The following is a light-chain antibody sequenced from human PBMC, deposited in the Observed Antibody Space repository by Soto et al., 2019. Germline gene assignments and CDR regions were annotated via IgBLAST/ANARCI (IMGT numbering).Light chain of an antibody. CDR3: QSYDSSLSGSEWV. CDR2: GNS. J-gene: IGLJ3*02. CDR1: SCNIGAGYD. Sequence: QSVLTQPPAVSGAPGQRVTMSCTGSSCNIGAGYDVHWYQQLPGTAPKLLIYGNSNRPSGVPDRFSGSKSGSSASLAITGLQAEDEADYYCQSYDSSLSGSEWVFGGGTKLTVL. V-gene: IGLV1-40*01.